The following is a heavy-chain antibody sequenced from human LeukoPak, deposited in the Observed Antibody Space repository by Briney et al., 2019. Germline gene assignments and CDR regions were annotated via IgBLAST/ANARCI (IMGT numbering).Heavy chain of an antibody. CDR3: ARLRDGYNYYFDY. Sequence: SETLSLTCTVSGGSISSYYWSWIRQPPGKGLEWIGYIYYSGSTNYNPSLKSRVTISVDTSKNQFSLKLSSVTAADTAVYYCARLRDGYNYYFDYWGQGTLVTVSS. J-gene: IGHJ4*02. D-gene: IGHD5-24*01. V-gene: IGHV4-59*01. CDR2: IYYSGST. CDR1: GGSISSYY.